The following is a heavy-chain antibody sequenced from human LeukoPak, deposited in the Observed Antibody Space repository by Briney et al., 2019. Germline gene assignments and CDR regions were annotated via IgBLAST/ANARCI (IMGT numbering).Heavy chain of an antibody. J-gene: IGHJ4*02. CDR1: AGSISSGGYY. Sequence: SETLSLTCTVSAGSISSGGYYWSWIRQHPGKGPEWIGYIYYSGSTYYNPSLKSRVTISVDTSKNQFSLKLSSVTAADTAVYYCARILPPNYFDYWGQGTLVTVSS. CDR2: IYYSGST. CDR3: ARILPPNYFDY. V-gene: IGHV4-31*03.